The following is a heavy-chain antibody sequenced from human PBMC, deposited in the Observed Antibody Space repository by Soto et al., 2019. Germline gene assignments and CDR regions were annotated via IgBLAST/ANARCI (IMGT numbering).Heavy chain of an antibody. J-gene: IGHJ6*02. CDR1: GGTFCRYS. V-gene: IGHV1-69*08. CDR3: AREDRDRETGLVPAAIDGMDV. Sequence: QVQLVQSGAEVKKAGSSVKVSCKASGGTFCRYSFTWVRQAPGHGLEWMGRIIPVFGIASYAQKFQGRVTITADKSTSTAYMELSSLRSEDTAVYYCAREDRDRETGLVPAAIDGMDVWGQGTTVTVSS. CDR2: IIPVFGIA. D-gene: IGHD2-2*01.